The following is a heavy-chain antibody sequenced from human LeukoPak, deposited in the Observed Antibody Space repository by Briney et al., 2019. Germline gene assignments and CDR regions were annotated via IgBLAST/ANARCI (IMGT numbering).Heavy chain of an antibody. V-gene: IGHV4-4*08. CDR1: GGSIRTYY. CDR3: ARGRESYYNY. J-gene: IGHJ4*02. CDR2: IYTSGST. Sequence: SETLSLTCTVSGGSIRTYYWSWIRQPPGKGLEWIGYIYTSGSTNYNPSLKSRVTISIDTSKNQFSLKLSSVTAADTAVYYCARGRESYYNYWGQGTLVTVSS.